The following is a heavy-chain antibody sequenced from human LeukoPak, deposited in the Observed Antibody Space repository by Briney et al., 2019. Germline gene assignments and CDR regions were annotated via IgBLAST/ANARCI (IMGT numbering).Heavy chain of an antibody. CDR2: IYSGGST. CDR1: GFTVSSNY. CDR3: ARGHTEDYDFWSGAPPEYYYYMDV. V-gene: IGHV3-53*01. J-gene: IGHJ6*03. D-gene: IGHD3-3*01. Sequence: GGSLRLSCAASGFTVSSNYMSWVRQAPGKGLEWVSVIYSGGSTYYADSVKGRFTISRDNSKNTLYLQMNSLRAGDTAVYYCARGHTEDYDFWSGAPPEYYYYMDVWGKGTTVTVSS.